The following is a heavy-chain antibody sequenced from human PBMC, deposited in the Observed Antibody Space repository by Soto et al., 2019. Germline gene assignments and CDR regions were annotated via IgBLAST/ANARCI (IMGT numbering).Heavy chain of an antibody. D-gene: IGHD5-18*01. CDR3: ARDSEAAGYQS. Sequence: QLQLQESGPGLVKPSETLSLTCSVSSGAVSRGTYYWSWVRQPPGRGLEWIGHIYSSGSTNYNPSHKSRVTISVDTSTNQFSLILSSVTAADTAMSYCARDSEAAGYQSWGQGTLVTVSS. CDR2: IYSSGST. J-gene: IGHJ1*01. V-gene: IGHV4-61*01. CDR1: SGAVSRGTYY.